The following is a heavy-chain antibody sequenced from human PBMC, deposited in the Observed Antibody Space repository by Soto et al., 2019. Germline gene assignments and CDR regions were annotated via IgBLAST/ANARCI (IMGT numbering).Heavy chain of an antibody. Sequence: QLQLQESGPGLVKPSETLSLTCTVSGGSISSSSYYWGWIRQPPGKGLEWIGSIYYSGSTYYNPSLKSRVTISVDTSKNQFSLKLSSVTAADTAVYYCARRGYCSGGSCYPLDYWGQGTLVTVSS. J-gene: IGHJ4*02. CDR2: IYYSGST. V-gene: IGHV4-39*01. D-gene: IGHD2-15*01. CDR1: GGSISSSSYY. CDR3: ARRGYCSGGSCYPLDY.